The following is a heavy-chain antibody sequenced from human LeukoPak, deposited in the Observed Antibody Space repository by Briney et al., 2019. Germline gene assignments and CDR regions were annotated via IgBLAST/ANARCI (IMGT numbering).Heavy chain of an antibody. Sequence: GASVKVSCKVSGYTLTELSMHWVRQAPGKGLEWMGGFDPEDGETIYAQKFQGRVTMTEDTSTDTAYMELSSLRSEDTAVYYCATDLLDCGSGSYCDYWGQGTLVTVSS. CDR1: GYTLTELS. V-gene: IGHV1-24*01. CDR2: FDPEDGET. CDR3: ATDLLDCGSGSYCDY. J-gene: IGHJ4*02. D-gene: IGHD3-10*01.